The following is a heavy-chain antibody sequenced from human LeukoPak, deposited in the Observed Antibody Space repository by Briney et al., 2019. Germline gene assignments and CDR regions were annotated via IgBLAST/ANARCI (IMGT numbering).Heavy chain of an antibody. V-gene: IGHV3-43*01. D-gene: IGHD1-1*01. Sequence: GGSLRLSCAASGFIFVDYTIHWVRRAPGKALEWVALARDGRTMYADSVRGRFTVSRDNSRNSLYLQMNSLRIEDTALYFCAKEGGTIYFDSWGQGTLVTVSS. CDR1: GFIFVDYT. CDR3: AKEGGTIYFDS. CDR2: ARDGRT. J-gene: IGHJ4*02.